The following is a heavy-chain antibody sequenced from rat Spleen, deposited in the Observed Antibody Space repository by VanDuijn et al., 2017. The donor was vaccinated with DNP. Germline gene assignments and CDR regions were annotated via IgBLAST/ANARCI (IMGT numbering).Heavy chain of an antibody. J-gene: IGHJ2*01. Sequence: EVQLVESGGGLVQPGRSLKLSCAASGFTFSDYYMAWVRQAPKKGLEWVAYISYEGSRTYYRDSVKGRFTISRDNTKSTLYLQMDSLRSEDTATYYCTRGGTYYFDYWGQGVLVTVSS. CDR1: GFTFSDYY. D-gene: IGHD4-3*01. CDR2: ISYEGSRT. CDR3: TRGGTYYFDY. V-gene: IGHV5-22*01.